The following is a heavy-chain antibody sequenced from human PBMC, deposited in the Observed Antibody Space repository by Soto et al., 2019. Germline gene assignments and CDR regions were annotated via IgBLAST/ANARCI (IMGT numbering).Heavy chain of an antibody. D-gene: IGHD2-15*01. J-gene: IGHJ4*02. CDR2: ISYDGSNE. CDR1: GFTFSSYA. Sequence: GGSLRLSCAASGFTFSSYAMHWVRQAPGKGLEWVAVISYDGSNEHYADSVRGRFTISRDNSKNTLYLQMNSLRAEDTAVYYCARGCSGGSCYPQEWGQGTLVTVSS. CDR3: ARGCSGGSCYPQE. V-gene: IGHV3-30-3*01.